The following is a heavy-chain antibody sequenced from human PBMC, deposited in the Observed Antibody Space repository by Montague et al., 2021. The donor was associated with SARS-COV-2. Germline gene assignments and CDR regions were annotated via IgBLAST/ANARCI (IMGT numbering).Heavy chain of an antibody. CDR2: IFLNGEQ. CDR3: ARIRSDPPLLYLGVWYYYFDF. Sequence: PALVKPTQTLTLTCTVSGFSLNNRLGVTWIRQPPGKALEWLAHIFLNGEQSVTTSLKTRVTVSRDTSKNQVVLSMTNVDPADTATYYCARIRSDPPLLYLGVWYYYFDFWGQGILVSVSS. V-gene: IGHV2-26*01. CDR1: GFSLNNRLG. D-gene: IGHD3-16*02. J-gene: IGHJ4*02.